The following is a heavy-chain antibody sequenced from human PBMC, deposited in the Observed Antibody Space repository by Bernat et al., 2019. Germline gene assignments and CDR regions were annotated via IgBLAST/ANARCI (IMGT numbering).Heavy chain of an antibody. CDR1: GFTFSSYA. J-gene: IGHJ3*02. V-gene: IGHV3-30-3*01. Sequence: QVQLVESGGVVVQPVRSLRLSCSASGFTFSSYAMHLVRQAPFKWLVLVSVISYDGSNKYYADSVKGRFTIYRDNSKNTLYLQMNSLRAEDTAVYYCARDGEMAKIMAFDIWGQGTMVTVSS. CDR2: ISYDGSNK. CDR3: ARDGEMAKIMAFDI. D-gene: IGHD5-24*01.